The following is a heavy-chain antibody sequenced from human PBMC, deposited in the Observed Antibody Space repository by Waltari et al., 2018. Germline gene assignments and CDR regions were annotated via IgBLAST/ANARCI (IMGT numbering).Heavy chain of an antibody. D-gene: IGHD1-26*01. CDR3: ARHPVGAPAE. V-gene: IGHV4-38-2*01. CDR2: IYHSGST. Sequence: QVQLQESGPGLVKPSETLSLTCAVSGYSISSGYYWGWIRQPPGKGLEWIGSIYHSGSTYYNPSLKSRVTISVVTSKNHFSLKLSSVTAADTAVYYCARHPVGAPAEWGQGTLVTVSS. CDR1: GYSISSGYY. J-gene: IGHJ4*02.